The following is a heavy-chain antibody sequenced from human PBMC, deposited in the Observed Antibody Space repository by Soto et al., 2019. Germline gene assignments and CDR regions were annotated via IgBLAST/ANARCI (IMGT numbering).Heavy chain of an antibody. V-gene: IGHV3-30-3*01. D-gene: IGHD2-15*01. Sequence: QVQLVESGGGVVQPGRSLRLSCAASGFNFNNYAMHWVRQAPGKGLEWVAIISPDGSNENYADSVKGRFTISRDNSKNTVYLQMNSLTAEDTGVYHCQRLGGGGFPPLDYWGRGTLVTVSS. J-gene: IGHJ4*02. CDR1: GFNFNNYA. CDR2: ISPDGSNE. CDR3: QRLGGGGFPPLDY.